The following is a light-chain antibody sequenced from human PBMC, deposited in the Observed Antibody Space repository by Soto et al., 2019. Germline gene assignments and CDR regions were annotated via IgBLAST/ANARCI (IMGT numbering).Light chain of an antibody. V-gene: IGLV2-8*01. CDR3: SSFTGASTI. Sequence: QSALTQPPSASGSPGQAVTISCTGTSSDVGGYNYVSWYQQHPGKAPKLVIYEVTKRPSGLPDRFSGSKSGNTASLTVSGLQAEDEADYYCSSFTGASTIFGTGTKLTVL. CDR2: EVT. CDR1: SSDVGGYNY. J-gene: IGLJ1*01.